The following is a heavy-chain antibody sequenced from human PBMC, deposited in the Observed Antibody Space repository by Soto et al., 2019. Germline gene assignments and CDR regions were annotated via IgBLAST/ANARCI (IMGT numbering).Heavy chain of an antibody. J-gene: IGHJ4*02. CDR1: GGSFSNNF. D-gene: IGHD6-19*01. V-gene: IGHV4-34*01. Sequence: QVHLQQWGARLLKPSETLSLTCAVYGGSFSNNFWSWIRQTPGKGLEWIGEINHSGSTKYNPSLKRRVTISKDMSRNQFFRRMSSVTAADTALYYCVRGPAGSGWSYDYWGQGTLVTVSS. CDR2: INHSGST. CDR3: VRGPAGSGWSYDY.